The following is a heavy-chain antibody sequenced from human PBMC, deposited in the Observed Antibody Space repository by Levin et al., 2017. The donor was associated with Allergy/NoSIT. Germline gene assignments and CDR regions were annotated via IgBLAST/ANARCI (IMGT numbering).Heavy chain of an antibody. Sequence: GESLKISCAASGFTFSSYSMNWVRQAPGKGLEWVSSISSSSSYIYYADSVKGRFTISRDNAKNSLYLQMNSLRAEDTAVYYCARARPTTDDYWGQGTLVTVSS. D-gene: IGHD4-17*01. J-gene: IGHJ4*02. CDR2: ISSSSSYI. CDR3: ARARPTTDDY. V-gene: IGHV3-21*01. CDR1: GFTFSSYS.